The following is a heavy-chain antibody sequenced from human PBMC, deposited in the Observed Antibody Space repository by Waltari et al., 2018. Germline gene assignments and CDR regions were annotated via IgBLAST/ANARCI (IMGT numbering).Heavy chain of an antibody. Sequence: VPLVESGGGLVQPGGSLTLSCAASGFTFRSFEMNWVRQAPGKGLEWILYISSSGSTIYYADSVKGRFTISRDNAKNSLSLQMDSLRAEDTAIYYCARGYSSGWYLNYWGQGTLVTVSS. D-gene: IGHD6-19*01. CDR2: ISSSGSTI. J-gene: IGHJ4*02. CDR1: GFTFRSFE. V-gene: IGHV3-48*03. CDR3: ARGYSSGWYLNY.